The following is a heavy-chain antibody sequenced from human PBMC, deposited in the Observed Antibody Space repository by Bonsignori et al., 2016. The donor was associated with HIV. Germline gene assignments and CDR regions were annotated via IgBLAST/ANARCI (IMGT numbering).Heavy chain of an antibody. Sequence: RLQQWGAGLLKPSETLSLTCSVSGASFTGYSWTWIRQPPREGAVEWIGDIVDTGRTNYRPSLQGSGRPCLLICSKNQVSLQLTSVSAAGTAIYYCVRPPTKGYADWNRGYFHHWGPGLFGHRLV. V-gene: IGHV4-34*02. CDR1: GASFTGYS. CDR3: VRPPTKGYADWNRGYFHH. J-gene: IGHJ1*01. CDR2: IVDTGRT. D-gene: IGHD1/OR15-1a*01.